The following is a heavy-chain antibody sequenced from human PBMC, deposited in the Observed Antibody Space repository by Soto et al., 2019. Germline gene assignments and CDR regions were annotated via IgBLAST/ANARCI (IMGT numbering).Heavy chain of an antibody. Sequence: PGGSLRLSCAASGFTFDDFAMHWVRRVPGKGLEWVSSIWWNGRIKCYADSVKGRFTISRDNSKNTLYLQMNSLRAEDTAVYYCAREGYCSSTSCSRFDYWGQGTLVTVSS. D-gene: IGHD2-2*01. CDR2: IWWNGRIK. J-gene: IGHJ4*02. CDR1: GFTFDDFA. V-gene: IGHV3-33*08. CDR3: AREGYCSSTSCSRFDY.